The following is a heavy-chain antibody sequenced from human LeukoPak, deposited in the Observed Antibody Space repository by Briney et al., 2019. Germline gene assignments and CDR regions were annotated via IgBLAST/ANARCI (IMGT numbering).Heavy chain of an antibody. V-gene: IGHV3-33*01. Sequence: GGSLRLSCAASGFTFSSYGMHWVRQAPGKGLEWVAVIWYDGSNKYYADSVKGRFTISRDNSKNTLYLQMNSLRAEDTAVYYCAGDRGYSGDYFDYWGQGTLVTVSS. CDR1: GFTFSSYG. J-gene: IGHJ4*02. CDR3: AGDRGYSGDYFDY. D-gene: IGHD5-18*01. CDR2: IWYDGSNK.